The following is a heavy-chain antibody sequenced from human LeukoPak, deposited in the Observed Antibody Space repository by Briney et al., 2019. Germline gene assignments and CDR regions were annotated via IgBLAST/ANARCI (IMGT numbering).Heavy chain of an antibody. J-gene: IGHJ4*02. Sequence: PSETPSLTCAVYGGSFSGYYWSWIRQPPGKGLEWIGEINHSGSTNYNPSLKSRVTISVDTSKNQFSLKLSSVTAADTAVYYCARVAPRFWYESSGYIFENWGQGTLVIVSS. CDR2: INHSGST. V-gene: IGHV4-34*01. CDR3: ARVAPRFWYESSGYIFEN. D-gene: IGHD3-22*01. CDR1: GGSFSGYY.